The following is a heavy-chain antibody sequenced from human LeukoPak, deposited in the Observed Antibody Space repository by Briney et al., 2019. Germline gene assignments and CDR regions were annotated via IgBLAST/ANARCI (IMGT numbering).Heavy chain of an antibody. CDR2: IKEDGSED. V-gene: IGHV3-7*03. J-gene: IGHJ4*02. Sequence: GGSLRLSCTASGFTFSSHWMCWVRQAPGKGLEWVANIKEDGSEDYYMDSVKGRFTISRDNAKNSLFLQMNSLEAEDTAVYYCARAYSWGQGTLVTVSS. CDR3: ARAYS. CDR1: GFTFSSHW.